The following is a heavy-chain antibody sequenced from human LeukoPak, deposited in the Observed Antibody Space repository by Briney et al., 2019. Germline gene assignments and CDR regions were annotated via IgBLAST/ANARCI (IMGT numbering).Heavy chain of an antibody. CDR1: GGSISSSSYH. V-gene: IGHV4-39*01. D-gene: IGHD3-22*01. CDR3: ASYDYYDSSGDDY. CDR2: IYYSGST. J-gene: IGHJ4*02. Sequence: SETLSLTCTVSGGSISSSSYHWGWIRQPPGKGLEWIGSIYYSGSTYYNPSLKSRVTISVDTSKNQFSLKLSSVTAADTAVYYCASYDYYDSSGDDYWGQGTLVTVSS.